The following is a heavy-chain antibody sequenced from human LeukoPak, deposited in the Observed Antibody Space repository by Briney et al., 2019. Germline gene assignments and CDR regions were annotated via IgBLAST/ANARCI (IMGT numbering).Heavy chain of an antibody. J-gene: IGHJ4*02. V-gene: IGHV3-48*01. D-gene: IGHD6-6*01. Sequence: GGSLRLSCAASGFTFSSYSMNWVRQAPGKGLEWVSYISSSSSTIYYADSVKGRFTISRDNAKNSLYLQMNSLRAKDTAVYYCARDLRRPAARPADYWGQGTLVTVSS. CDR1: GFTFSSYS. CDR2: ISSSSSTI. CDR3: ARDLRRPAARPADY.